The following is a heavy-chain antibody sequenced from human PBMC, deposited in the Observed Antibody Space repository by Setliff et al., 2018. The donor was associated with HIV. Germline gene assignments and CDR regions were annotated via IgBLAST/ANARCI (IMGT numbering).Heavy chain of an antibody. D-gene: IGHD1-1*01. V-gene: IGHV7-4-1*02. CDR1: GYSFTTYS. CDR3: ARDDRNWNPLDVFDI. CDR2: IHTSTGKP. J-gene: IGHJ3*02. Sequence: WASVKVSCKASGYSFTTYSINWLRQAPGQGPEWMGWIHTSTGKPTYVRDFTGRFVFSLDTSVNTAFLQISDLKTEDTAVYYCARDDRNWNPLDVFDIWGQGTMVTVSS.